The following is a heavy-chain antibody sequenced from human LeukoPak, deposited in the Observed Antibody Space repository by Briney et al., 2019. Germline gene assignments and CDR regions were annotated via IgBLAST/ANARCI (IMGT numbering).Heavy chain of an antibody. J-gene: IGHJ3*02. V-gene: IGHV3-23*01. CDR1: GFTFSSYA. CDR2: ISGSGGST. D-gene: IGHD2-15*01. Sequence: GGALRLSCAASGFTFSSYAMSWGRHAPGKGLEWGSAISGSGGSTYYADSVKGRVTISRDNSKNTLYLQMNSLRAEDTDVYYCAKDFGGEDDAFDIWGQGTMVTVSS. CDR3: AKDFGGEDDAFDI.